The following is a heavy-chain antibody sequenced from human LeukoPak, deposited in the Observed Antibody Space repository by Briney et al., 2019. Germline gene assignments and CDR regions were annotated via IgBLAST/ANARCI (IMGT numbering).Heavy chain of an antibody. Sequence: GGPLRLSCAASGFTFSSYWMHWVRQAPGKGLVWVSRINSDGSSTSYADSVKGRFTISRDNAKNTLYLQMNSLRAEDTAVYYCARVRTTGTTDYYYGMDVWGKGTTVTVSS. V-gene: IGHV3-74*01. CDR1: GFTFSSYW. J-gene: IGHJ6*04. CDR3: ARVRTTGTTDYYYGMDV. D-gene: IGHD1-1*01. CDR2: INSDGSST.